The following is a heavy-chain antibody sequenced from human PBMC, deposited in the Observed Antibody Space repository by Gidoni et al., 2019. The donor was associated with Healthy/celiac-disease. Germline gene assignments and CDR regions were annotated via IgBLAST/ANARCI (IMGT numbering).Heavy chain of an antibody. Sequence: EVPLVESGGGFVKPGRSLRLPCTASGFTFGDYAMRWFRPAPGKGLEWVGCIISKAYGGTTEHAASVKGRFTISRDDSKSIAYLQMNSLETEDTAVYYCTSRTGTRDYWGQGTLVTVSS. D-gene: IGHD1-7*01. CDR1: GFTFGDYA. V-gene: IGHV3-49*05. CDR3: TSRTGTRDY. CDR2: IISKAYGGTT. J-gene: IGHJ4*02.